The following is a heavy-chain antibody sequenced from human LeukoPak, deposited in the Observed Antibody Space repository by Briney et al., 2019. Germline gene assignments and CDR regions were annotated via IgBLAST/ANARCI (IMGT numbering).Heavy chain of an antibody. Sequence: PSETLSLTCTVSGGSISSSSYYWGWIRQPPGKGLEWIGGTYYSGSTYYNPSLKSRVTISVDTSKNQFSLKLSSVTAADTAVYYCARQSSSGSYWGQGTLVTVSS. CDR1: GGSISSSSYY. CDR2: TYYSGST. D-gene: IGHD1-26*01. J-gene: IGHJ4*02. V-gene: IGHV4-39*01. CDR3: ARQSSSGSY.